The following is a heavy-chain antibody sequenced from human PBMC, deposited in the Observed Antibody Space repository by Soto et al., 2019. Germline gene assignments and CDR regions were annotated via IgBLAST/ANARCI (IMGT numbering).Heavy chain of an antibody. CDR2: ISYDGGNI. Sequence: QVQLVESGGGVVQPGRSLRLSCAASGFTFSTYAMHWVRQAPGKDLEWVAVISYDGGNIDYADSVRGRFTISRDNSKNTLYLQTNSLRAEDTALYYCARGSYSSSWYAYFDYWGQGTLVTVSS. CDR3: ARGSYSSSWYAYFDY. D-gene: IGHD6-13*01. J-gene: IGHJ4*02. CDR1: GFTFSTYA. V-gene: IGHV3-30-3*01.